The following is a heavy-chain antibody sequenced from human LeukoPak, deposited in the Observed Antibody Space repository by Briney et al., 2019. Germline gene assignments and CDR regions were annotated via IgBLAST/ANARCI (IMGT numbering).Heavy chain of an antibody. V-gene: IGHV4-59*13. Sequence: PSETLSLTCTLSGGSISTYYCSWIRQSPGKGLEWIGYIHYSGSTVYNPSLKSRVTMSIDTSKNQFPLNLSSVTAADTAVYYCARTGSTGGYWGQGTMVTVSS. CDR1: GGSISTYY. D-gene: IGHD1-1*01. J-gene: IGHJ4*02. CDR2: IHYSGST. CDR3: ARTGSTGGY.